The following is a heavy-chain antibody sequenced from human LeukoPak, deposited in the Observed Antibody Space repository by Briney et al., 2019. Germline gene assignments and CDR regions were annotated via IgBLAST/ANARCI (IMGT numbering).Heavy chain of an antibody. V-gene: IGHV3-21*01. Sequence: GGSLRLSCAASGFTFSSYSMNWVRQAPGKGLEWVSSISSSSRYIYYADSVKGRFTISRDNAKNSLYLQMNSLRAEDTAVYYCATYSSNNGREFQYWGQGTLVTVSS. CDR1: GFTFSSYS. J-gene: IGHJ1*01. D-gene: IGHD2-8*01. CDR2: ISSSSRYI. CDR3: ATYSSNNGREFQY.